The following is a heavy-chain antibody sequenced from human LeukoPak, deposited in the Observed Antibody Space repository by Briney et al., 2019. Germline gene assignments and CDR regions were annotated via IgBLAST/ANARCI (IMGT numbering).Heavy chain of an antibody. J-gene: IGHJ4*02. CDR3: ASSGYSYGPVPL. Sequence: GGSLRLSCAASGFTFSSYWMHWVRQAPGKGLEWVSYISSSGSTIYYADSVKGRFTISRDNAKNSLYLQMNSLRAEDTAVYYCASSGYSYGPVPLWGQGTLVTVSS. D-gene: IGHD5-18*01. CDR1: GFTFSSYW. CDR2: ISSSGSTI. V-gene: IGHV3-48*04.